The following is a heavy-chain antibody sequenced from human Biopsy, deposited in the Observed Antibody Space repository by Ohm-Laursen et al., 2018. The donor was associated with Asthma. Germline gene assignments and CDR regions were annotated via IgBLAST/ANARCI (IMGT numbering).Heavy chain of an antibody. J-gene: IGHJ1*01. CDR2: IKHDGTEK. D-gene: IGHD3-3*02. Sequence: SLRLSCTASGFTFGDYLMSWVRQVPGKGLEWVANIKHDGTEKNHVDSLEGRFTISRDNAKNSLYLQMNSLRAEDTAVYYCARTFHFWSPYHAEHYQLWGQGTLVTVPS. CDR1: GFTFGDYL. V-gene: IGHV3-7*01. CDR3: ARTFHFWSPYHAEHYQL.